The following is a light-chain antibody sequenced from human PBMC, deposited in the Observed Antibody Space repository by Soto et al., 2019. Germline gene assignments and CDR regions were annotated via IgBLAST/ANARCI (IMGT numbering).Light chain of an antibody. CDR3: QQLNSYPLT. CDR1: QGISSF. Sequence: DIQLTQSPSFLSASVGDRVTITCRASQGISSFLAWYQQKPGKAPKLLIYAASTLQSGVPSRFSGSGSGTEFTLTDSSLQPEDFATYFCQQLNSYPLTFGGGTKVEI. J-gene: IGKJ4*01. CDR2: AAS. V-gene: IGKV1-9*01.